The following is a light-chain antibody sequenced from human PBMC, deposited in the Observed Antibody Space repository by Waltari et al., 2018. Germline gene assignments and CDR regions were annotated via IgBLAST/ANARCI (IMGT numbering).Light chain of an antibody. J-gene: IGLJ3*02. V-gene: IGLV1-51*01. CDR1: SSNTGHCS. CDR3: GTWDSSLSAWV. Sequence: QSVLTQPPSVSAAPGQKVTISCSGSSSNTGHCSVSWYQQFPGTAPKRLIYDNNKRPSGIPDRFSGSKSGTSATLGITGLQTGDEADYYCGTWDSSLSAWVFGGGTKLTVL. CDR2: DNN.